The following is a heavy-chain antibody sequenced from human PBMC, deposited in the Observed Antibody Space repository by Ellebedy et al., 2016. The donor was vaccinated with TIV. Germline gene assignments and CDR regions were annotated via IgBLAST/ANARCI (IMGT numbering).Heavy chain of an antibody. CDR2: ISYDGRKK. CDR3: GRDWSEGGLDY. Sequence: AGSLRLSCAASGFTISNSAMHCVRQAPGTGLEWVAAISYDGRKKYYADSVKGRFTISRDNSKHTLYLQMNSLRAEDTAVFYCGRDWSEGGLDYWGQGTLVTVSS. D-gene: IGHD3-16*01. V-gene: IGHV3-30*04. J-gene: IGHJ4*02. CDR1: GFTISNSA.